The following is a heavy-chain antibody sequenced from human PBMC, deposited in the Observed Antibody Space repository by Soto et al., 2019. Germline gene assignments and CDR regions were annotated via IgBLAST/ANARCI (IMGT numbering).Heavy chain of an antibody. CDR1: GFTFSDYY. Sequence: GGSLRLSCAASGFTFSDYYMSWIRQAPGKGLEWVSYISSSGSTIYYADSVKGRFTISRDNAKNSLYLQMNSLRAEDTAVYYCARSIAAAGRYYYMDVWGKGTTVTVSS. D-gene: IGHD6-13*01. J-gene: IGHJ6*03. V-gene: IGHV3-11*01. CDR3: ARSIAAAGRYYYMDV. CDR2: ISSSGSTI.